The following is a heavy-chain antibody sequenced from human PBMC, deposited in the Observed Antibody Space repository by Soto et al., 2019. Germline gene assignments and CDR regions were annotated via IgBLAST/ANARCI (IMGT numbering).Heavy chain of an antibody. CDR2: ISHDGINK. V-gene: IGHV3-30-3*01. CDR3: ARDMYSSDYFVKWFGP. Sequence: QVRLVESGGGVVQPGRSLRLSCTASGFSFSSYAMYWFRQPPGKGLEWVAVISHDGINKHYADSVKGRVTVSRVNSNHSLDLQLNSLRGEDTAMYYCARDMYSSDYFVKWFGPWGQGTLVTVSS. CDR1: GFSFSSYA. D-gene: IGHD6-19*01. J-gene: IGHJ5*02.